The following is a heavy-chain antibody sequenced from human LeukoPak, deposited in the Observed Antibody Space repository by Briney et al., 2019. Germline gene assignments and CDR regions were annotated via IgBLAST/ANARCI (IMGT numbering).Heavy chain of an antibody. CDR2: IYSGGST. CDR3: ARVSLYYYGSGSYHWFDP. V-gene: IGHV3-53*01. CDR1: GLTVSSNY. J-gene: IGHJ5*02. D-gene: IGHD3-10*01. Sequence: GGSLRLSCAASGLTVSSNYMSWVRQAPGKGLECVSVIYSGGSTYYSDSVKGRFAISRDNSENMLYLQMNSLRAEDTAVYYCARVSLYYYGSGSYHWFDPWGQGTLVTVSS.